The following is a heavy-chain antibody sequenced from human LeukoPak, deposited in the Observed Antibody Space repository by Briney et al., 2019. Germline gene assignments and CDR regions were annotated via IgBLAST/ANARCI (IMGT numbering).Heavy chain of an antibody. CDR2: ISSSSSYT. CDR1: GFTFSDYY. V-gene: IGHV3-11*06. Sequence: GSLRLSCAASGFTFSDYYMSWIRQAPGKGLEWVSYISSSSSYTNYADSVKGRFTISRDNAKNSLYLQMNSLRAEDTAVYYCAREKIPPNNGFAPGAQETLVTVSS. CDR3: AREKIPPNNGFAP. J-gene: IGHJ5*02.